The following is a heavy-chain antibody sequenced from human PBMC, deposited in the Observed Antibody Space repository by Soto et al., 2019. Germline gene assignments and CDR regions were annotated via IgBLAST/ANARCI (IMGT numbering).Heavy chain of an antibody. D-gene: IGHD3-22*01. V-gene: IGHV4-31*03. CDR3: ARVGYYHGSGYNAFSI. CDR2: IYYSGST. J-gene: IGHJ3*02. CDR1: GGSISSGGYY. Sequence: SETLSLTCTVSGGSISSGGYYWSWIRQHPGKGLEWIGYIYYSGSTYYNPSLKSRVTISVDTSKNQFSLKLSSVTAADTAVYYCARVGYYHGSGYNAFSIWGQGTMVTVSS.